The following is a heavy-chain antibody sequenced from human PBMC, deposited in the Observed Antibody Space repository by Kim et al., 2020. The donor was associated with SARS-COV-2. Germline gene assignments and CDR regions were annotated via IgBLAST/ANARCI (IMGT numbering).Heavy chain of an antibody. Sequence: GGSLRLSCTASGFTFGDYAMSWVRQAPGKGLEWVGFISSKAYGGTTEYAASVKGRFTISRDDSKSIAYLQMNSLKTEDTAVYYCTRDDFWSGYYLFWGQGTRVTVSS. J-gene: IGHJ4*02. CDR3: TRDDFWSGYYLF. V-gene: IGHV3-49*04. D-gene: IGHD3-3*01. CDR2: ISSKAYGGTT. CDR1: GFTFGDYA.